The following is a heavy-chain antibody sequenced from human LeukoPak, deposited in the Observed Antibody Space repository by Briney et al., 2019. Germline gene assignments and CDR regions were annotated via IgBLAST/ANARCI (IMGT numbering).Heavy chain of an antibody. CDR3: AREVGYCSSTSCYSGDAFDI. CDR1: GFTFSSYW. Sequence: QPGGSLRLSCAASGFTFSSYWMSWVRQAPGKGLEWVANIKQDGSEKYYVDSVKGRFTIPRDNAKNSLYLQMNSLRAEDTAVYYCAREVGYCSSTSCYSGDAFDIWGQGTMVTVSS. V-gene: IGHV3-7*01. D-gene: IGHD2-2*01. J-gene: IGHJ3*02. CDR2: IKQDGSEK.